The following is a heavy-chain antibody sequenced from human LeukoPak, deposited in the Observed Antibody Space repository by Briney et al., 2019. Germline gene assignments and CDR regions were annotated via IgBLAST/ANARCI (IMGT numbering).Heavy chain of an antibody. J-gene: IGHJ4*02. CDR2: IYYSGST. CDR1: GGSISSSSYY. CDR3: ARGGSSSWYFFDY. Sequence: SETLSLTCTVSGGSISSSSYYWGWIRQPPGKGLEWIGSIYYSGSTNYNPSLKSRVTISVDRSKNQFSLKLSSVTAADTAVYYCARGGSSSWYFFDYWGQGTLVTVSS. V-gene: IGHV4-39*07. D-gene: IGHD6-13*01.